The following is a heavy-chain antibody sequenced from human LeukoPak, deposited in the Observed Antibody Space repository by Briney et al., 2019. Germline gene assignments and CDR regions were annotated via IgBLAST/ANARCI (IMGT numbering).Heavy chain of an antibody. V-gene: IGHV1-69*05. CDR3: ARGATVTTVAAFDL. CDR2: VIPMFGTT. D-gene: IGHD4-17*01. J-gene: IGHJ3*01. Sequence: ASVKVTCKVSGGTFNTYTINWVRQAPGQGLEWMGGVIPMFGTTNYAQRFQGRVTIITDESTSTAYMELSRLRSDDTAVYYCARGATVTTVAAFDLWGQGTMVTVSS. CDR1: GGTFNTYT.